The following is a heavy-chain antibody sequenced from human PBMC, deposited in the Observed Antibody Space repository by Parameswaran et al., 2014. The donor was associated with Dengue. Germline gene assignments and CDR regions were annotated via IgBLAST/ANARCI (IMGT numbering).Heavy chain of an antibody. D-gene: IGHD2-21*02. J-gene: IGHJ4*02. V-gene: IGHV3-21*01. CDR2: ITISSISI. CDR3: VRDLQCGGDCYYGVL. Sequence: WIRQPPGKGLEWVSSITISSISIYYADSVKGRFTISRDNAKNSLYLQMNSLRAEDTAVYYCVRDLQCGGDCYYGVLWGQGTLVTVSS.